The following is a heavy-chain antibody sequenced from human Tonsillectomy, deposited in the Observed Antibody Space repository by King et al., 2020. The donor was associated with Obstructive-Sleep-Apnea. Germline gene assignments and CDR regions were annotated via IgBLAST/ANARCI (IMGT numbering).Heavy chain of an antibody. CDR3: ARGSRSFDP. J-gene: IGHJ5*02. V-gene: IGHV1-8*01. CDR2: MNPNRGNT. Sequence: VQLVESGAEVKKPGASVKVSCKASGYTFTSYDINWVRQATGQGLEWMGWMNPNRGNTVYAQKCQGRGTMTRNTSISTAYMELRSLRFEDTAVYYCARGSRSFDPWGQGALVTVSS. CDR1: GYTFTSYD.